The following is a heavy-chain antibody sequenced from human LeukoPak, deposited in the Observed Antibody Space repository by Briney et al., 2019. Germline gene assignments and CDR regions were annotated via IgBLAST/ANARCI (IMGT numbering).Heavy chain of an antibody. D-gene: IGHD4-17*01. CDR3: AKDPPPYGDFDY. CDR1: GFTFSSYA. Sequence: GSLRLSCAASGFTFSSYAMSWVRQAPGKGLEWVSAISGSGGSTYYADSVKGRFTISRDNSKNTLYLQMNSLGAEDTAVYYCAKDPPPYGDFDYWGQGTLVTVSS. CDR2: ISGSGGST. V-gene: IGHV3-23*01. J-gene: IGHJ4*02.